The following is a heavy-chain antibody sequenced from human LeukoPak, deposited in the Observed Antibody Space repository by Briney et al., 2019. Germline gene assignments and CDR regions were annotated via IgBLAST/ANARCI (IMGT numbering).Heavy chain of an antibody. D-gene: IGHD6-6*01. J-gene: IGHJ6*03. CDR3: AREGLRSIAARRGTRDYMDV. V-gene: IGHV1-46*01. Sequence: ASMKLSCKASGYTSSNYCIHWLRQAPGQGLEWMGCAQNFQGRVTMTTDTSTSTVYMEVRSLRSDDTAVYYCAREGLRSIAARRGTRDYMDVWGKGTTVIVSS. CDR1: GYTSSNYC.